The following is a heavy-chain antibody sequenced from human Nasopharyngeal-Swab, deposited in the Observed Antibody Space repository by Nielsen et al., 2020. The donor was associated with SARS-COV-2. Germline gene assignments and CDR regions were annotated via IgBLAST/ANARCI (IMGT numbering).Heavy chain of an antibody. D-gene: IGHD2-2*01. Sequence: SVKVSCKASGCTFSSYAISWVRQAPGQGLEWMGGIIPIFGTANYAQKFQGRVTITADESTSTAYMELSSLRSEDTAVYYCARVSCSSTSCYATHFDYWGQGTLVTVSS. CDR3: ARVSCSSTSCYATHFDY. J-gene: IGHJ4*02. V-gene: IGHV1-69*13. CDR2: IIPIFGTA. CDR1: GCTFSSYA.